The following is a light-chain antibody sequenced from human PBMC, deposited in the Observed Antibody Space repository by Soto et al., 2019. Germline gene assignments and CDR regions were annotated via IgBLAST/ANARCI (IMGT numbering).Light chain of an antibody. CDR2: AAS. CDR1: QSISSY. J-gene: IGKJ2*01. Sequence: DIQMTQSPSSLSASVGDRVTITCRASQSISSYLNWYQQKPGKAPKLLIYAASSLQSGVPSRFSGSGSGTDFTLTISSLHPDDFATYYCQPSYSTPLYHFGQGTTVDNK. CDR3: QPSYSTPLYH. V-gene: IGKV1-39*01.